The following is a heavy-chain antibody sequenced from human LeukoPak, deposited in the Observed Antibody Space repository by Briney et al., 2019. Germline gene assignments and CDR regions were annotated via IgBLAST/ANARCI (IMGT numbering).Heavy chain of an antibody. D-gene: IGHD6-13*01. Sequence: PSETLSLTCTASGGSISSYYRSWIRQPPGKGLEWIGYIYCSGSTNYNPSLKGRVTISVDTSKNQFSLKLSSVTAADTAVYYCARGSSSYYYYGMDVWGQGTTVTVSS. CDR1: GGSISSYY. V-gene: IGHV4-59*01. J-gene: IGHJ6*02. CDR3: ARGSSSYYYYGMDV. CDR2: IYCSGST.